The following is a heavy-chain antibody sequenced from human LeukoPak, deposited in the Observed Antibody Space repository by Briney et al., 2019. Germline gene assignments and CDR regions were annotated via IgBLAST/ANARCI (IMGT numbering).Heavy chain of an antibody. CDR1: GGTFSSYA. V-gene: IGHV1-69*13. D-gene: IGHD3-3*01. Sequence: SVKVSRKASGGTFSSYAISWVRQAPGQGLEWMGGIIPIFGTANYAQKFQGRVTITADESTSTAYMELSSLRSEDTAVYYCARGDYDFWSGSMDYWGQGTLVTVSS. CDR3: ARGDYDFWSGSMDY. CDR2: IIPIFGTA. J-gene: IGHJ4*02.